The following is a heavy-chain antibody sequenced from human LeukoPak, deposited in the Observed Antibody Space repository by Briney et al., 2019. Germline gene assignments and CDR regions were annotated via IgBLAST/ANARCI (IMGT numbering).Heavy chain of an antibody. Sequence: EASVKVSCKASGYTFTSYGISWVRQAPGQGLEWMGGIIPIFGTANYAQKFQGRVTITADESTSTAYMELSSLRSEDTAVYYCARRGTLVPDKNYYGMDVWGQGTTVTVSS. CDR2: IIPIFGTA. V-gene: IGHV1-69*13. J-gene: IGHJ6*02. D-gene: IGHD6-6*01. CDR1: GYTFTSYG. CDR3: ARRGTLVPDKNYYGMDV.